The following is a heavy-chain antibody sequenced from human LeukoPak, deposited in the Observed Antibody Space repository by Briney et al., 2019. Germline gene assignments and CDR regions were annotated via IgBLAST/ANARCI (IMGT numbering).Heavy chain of an antibody. D-gene: IGHD1-14*01. J-gene: IGHJ4*02. CDR3: ARDPGGWSVDY. CDR1: GFTFSSNV. Sequence: GGALRRSCAASGFTFSSNVMHWGRQAPGKGLEWVAFIWYDGSNKYYADSVKGRFVISRDNSKNTLYLQMNSLRAEDTALYYCARDPGGWSVDYWGQGTLVTVSS. V-gene: IGHV3-33*01. CDR2: IWYDGSNK.